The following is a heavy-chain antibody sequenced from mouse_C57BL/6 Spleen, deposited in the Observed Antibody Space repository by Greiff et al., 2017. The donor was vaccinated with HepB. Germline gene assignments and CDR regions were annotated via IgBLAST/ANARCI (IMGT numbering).Heavy chain of an antibody. CDR2: ISYDGSN. D-gene: IGHD1-1*01. V-gene: IGHV3-6*01. CDR1: GYSITSGYY. CDR3: ARGRYGGYFDY. J-gene: IGHJ2*01. Sequence: EVQVVESGPGLVKPSQSLSLTCSVTGYSITSGYYWNWIRQFPGNKLEWMGYISYDGSNNYNPSLKNRISITRDTSKNQFFLKLNSVTTEDTATYYCARGRYGGYFDYWGQGTTLTVSS.